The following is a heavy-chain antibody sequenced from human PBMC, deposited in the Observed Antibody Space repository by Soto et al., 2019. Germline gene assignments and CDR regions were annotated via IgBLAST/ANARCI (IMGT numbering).Heavy chain of an antibody. CDR3: TRDTPGARWYFDY. D-gene: IGHD6-13*01. J-gene: IGHJ4*02. CDR1: GYTFTNYY. Sequence: ASVKVSCKASGYTFTNYYIHWVRQAPGQGLEWMGIIDPSGGSPTNAQKFQGGVSMTRDTSASTVYMQLSSLRSDDTAVYFCTRDTPGARWYFDYWGQGTLVTVSS. CDR2: IDPSGGSP. V-gene: IGHV1-46*03.